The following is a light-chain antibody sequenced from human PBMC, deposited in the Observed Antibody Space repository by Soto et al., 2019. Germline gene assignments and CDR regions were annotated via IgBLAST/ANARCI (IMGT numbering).Light chain of an antibody. CDR2: GAS. J-gene: IGKJ1*01. CDR1: QSVSSN. V-gene: IGKV3-15*01. CDR3: QQYNSYS. Sequence: DIVMTQSPATLSLSPGVRATLSCRASQSVSSNLAWYQQKPGQAPRLLIYGASTRATGIPARFSGSGSGTEFTLTISSLQPDDFATYYCQQYNSYSFGQGTKVDIK.